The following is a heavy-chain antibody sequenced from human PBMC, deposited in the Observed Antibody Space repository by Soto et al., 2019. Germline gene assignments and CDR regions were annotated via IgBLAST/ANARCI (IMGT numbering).Heavy chain of an antibody. CDR3: ARVPVTTGYYFFDY. D-gene: IGHD4-17*01. Sequence: QVQLQESGPGLVKPSETLSLTFTVSGGSISSHYWSWIRHSPGKGLEWIGYIDYTGSTNYNPSLKSRVTISLDTSKDQFSLQLSAVTAADTAVYYCARVPVTTGYYFFDYWCQGTLATVSS. V-gene: IGHV4-59*11. CDR2: IDYTGST. CDR1: GGSISSHY. J-gene: IGHJ4*02.